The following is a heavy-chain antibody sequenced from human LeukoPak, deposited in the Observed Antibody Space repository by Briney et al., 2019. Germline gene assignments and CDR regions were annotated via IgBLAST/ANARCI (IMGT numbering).Heavy chain of an antibody. V-gene: IGHV3-7*01. Sequence: GGSLRLSCAASGFTFSSYWMTWVRQAPGKGLEWVANIKQDGSENSYVDSVKGRFTISRDNAKNSLYLQMNSLRAEDTAVYYCARDHHRRHYDSQARDTFDIWGQGTMVTVSS. D-gene: IGHD3-22*01. CDR1: GFTFSSYW. CDR3: ARDHHRRHYDSQARDTFDI. J-gene: IGHJ3*02. CDR2: IKQDGSEN.